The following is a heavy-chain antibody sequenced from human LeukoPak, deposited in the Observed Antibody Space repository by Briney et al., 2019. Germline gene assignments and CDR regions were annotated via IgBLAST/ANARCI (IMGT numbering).Heavy chain of an antibody. CDR2: IYYSGKT. J-gene: IGHJ4*02. CDR3: ARLALKGGDHPV. CDR1: GGSITTSSSY. D-gene: IGHD2-21*01. V-gene: IGHV4-39*01. Sequence: PSGTLSLTCTVSGGSITTSSSYWAWIRQPPGKGLEWIGEIYYSGKTYYNPSFKSRLTISVDTSKNQFSLSLSSLTAADTAVFYCARLALKGGDHPVWGQGSLVIASS.